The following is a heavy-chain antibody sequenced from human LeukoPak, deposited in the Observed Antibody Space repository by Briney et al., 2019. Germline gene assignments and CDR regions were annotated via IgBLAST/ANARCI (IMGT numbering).Heavy chain of an antibody. D-gene: IGHD3-10*01. CDR2: IYPDDSET. CDR1: GYRFIKYW. Sequence: GESLKISCKGSGYRFIKYWVAWVRQMPGKGLEWMGIIYPDDSETRYSPSFQGQVSISADKSTSTAYLQWNRLKASDNAMYYCARRSGSLADWGQGTLVTVSS. CDR3: ARRSGSLAD. J-gene: IGHJ4*02. V-gene: IGHV5-51*01.